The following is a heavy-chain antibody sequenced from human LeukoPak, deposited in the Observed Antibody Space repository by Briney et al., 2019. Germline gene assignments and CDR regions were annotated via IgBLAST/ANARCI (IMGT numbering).Heavy chain of an antibody. D-gene: IGHD2-8*02. Sequence: PGGSLRLSCTASGFVFSNYWMLWVRQAPGKGLEWVSLIQSDGSGTTYTDSMKGRFIIPRDNAKNTLYLQMTSLTAEDTAVYYCASDNTGSIDHWGQGTLVTVSS. CDR2: IQSDGSGT. CDR1: GFVFSNYW. J-gene: IGHJ4*02. V-gene: IGHV3-74*01. CDR3: ASDNTGSIDH.